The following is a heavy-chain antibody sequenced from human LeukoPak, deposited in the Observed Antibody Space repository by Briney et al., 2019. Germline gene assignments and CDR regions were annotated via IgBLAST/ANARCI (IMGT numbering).Heavy chain of an antibody. CDR1: GFTFSSYS. J-gene: IGHJ6*02. CDR3: AKGSSDIVVVVAATPTYGMDV. D-gene: IGHD2-15*01. V-gene: IGHV3-30*18. CDR2: ISYDGSNK. Sequence: GGSPRLSCAASGFTFSSYSMNWVRQAPGKGLEWVAVISYDGSNKYYADSVKGRFTISRDNSKNTLYLQMNSLRAEDTAVYYCAKGSSDIVVVVAATPTYGMDVWGQGATVTVSS.